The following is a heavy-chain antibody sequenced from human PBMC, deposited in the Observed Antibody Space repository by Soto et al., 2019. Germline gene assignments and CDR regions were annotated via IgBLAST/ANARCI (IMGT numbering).Heavy chain of an antibody. CDR1: GGSFSGYY. CDR3: ARAHFGVVKSYYYYYMDV. J-gene: IGHJ6*03. Sequence: SETLSLTCAVYGGSFSGYYWSWIRQPPGKGLEWIGEINHSGSTNYNPSVKSRVTISVDTSKNQFSLKLSSVTAADTAVYYCARAHFGVVKSYYYYYMDVWGKGTTVTVSS. CDR2: INHSGST. D-gene: IGHD3-3*01. V-gene: IGHV4-34*01.